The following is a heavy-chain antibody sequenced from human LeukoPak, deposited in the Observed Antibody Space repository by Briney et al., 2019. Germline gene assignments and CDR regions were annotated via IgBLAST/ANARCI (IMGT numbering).Heavy chain of an antibody. Sequence: SETLSLTCAVYGGSFSGYYWSWIRQPPGKGLEWIGDIYYSGYTNYNPSLKSRVTISVDTSKNQFSLKLRSVTAADTAVYYCARETSQKGAHYMDVWGKGTTVTISS. D-gene: IGHD3-16*01. CDR2: IYYSGYT. J-gene: IGHJ6*03. CDR1: GGSFSGYY. CDR3: ARETSQKGAHYMDV. V-gene: IGHV4-59*01.